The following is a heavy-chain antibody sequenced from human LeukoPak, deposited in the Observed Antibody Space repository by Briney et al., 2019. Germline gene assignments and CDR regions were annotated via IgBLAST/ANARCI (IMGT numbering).Heavy chain of an antibody. V-gene: IGHV1-18*01. CDR3: ARDRLSLGMDV. CDR2: ISAYNGNT. J-gene: IGHJ6*02. CDR1: GYTFTSYG. Sequence: ASVKASCKASGYTFTSYGISWVRQAPGQGLEWMGWISAYNGNTNYAQKLQGRMTMTKDTSTSTAYMELRSLRSEETAVYYCARDRLSLGMDVWGQGTTVTVSS.